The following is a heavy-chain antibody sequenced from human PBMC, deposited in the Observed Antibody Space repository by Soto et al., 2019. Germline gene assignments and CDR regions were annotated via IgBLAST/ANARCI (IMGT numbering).Heavy chain of an antibody. D-gene: IGHD3-22*01. Sequence: GGSLRVSCVASGFTFDYYAIHWVRQTPGKGLEWVSGLTWNGEVLGYADSVKGRFTISRDNAKNSLYLEMNSLRPEDTALYYCVKDSESSGYLTHLDYWGQGTLVTVSS. CDR2: LTWNGEVL. CDR1: GFTFDYYA. J-gene: IGHJ4*02. V-gene: IGHV3-9*01. CDR3: VKDSESSGYLTHLDY.